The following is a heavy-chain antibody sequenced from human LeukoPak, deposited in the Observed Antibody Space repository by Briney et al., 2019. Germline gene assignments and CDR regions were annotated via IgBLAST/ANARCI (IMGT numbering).Heavy chain of an antibody. CDR1: GFTLSSRW. D-gene: IGHD3-3*01. J-gene: IGHJ4*02. CDR2: INRDGSEK. V-gene: IGHV3-7*03. CDR3: ATYDSWSGYNIAY. Sequence: GSLRLSCVVSGFTLSSRWMMWVRQAPGEGLEWMTNINRDGSEKNYVDSVKGRFTITRDNAENSLYLQMNSLKVEVSAIYYCATYDSWSGYNIAYWGQGTLVTVSS.